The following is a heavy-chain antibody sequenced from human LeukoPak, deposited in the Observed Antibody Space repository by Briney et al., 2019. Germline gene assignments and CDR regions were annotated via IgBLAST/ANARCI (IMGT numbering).Heavy chain of an antibody. CDR3: ARHYGGTFFDY. V-gene: IGHV1-18*01. CDR2: ISAYSGST. Sequence: ASVKVSCKASGYTFTTYGISWVRQAPGQGLEWMGWISAYSGSTNYAQNLQGRVTMTTDTSTSTAYMELRSPRSDDTAVYYCARHYGGTFFDYWGQGTLVTVSS. J-gene: IGHJ4*02. D-gene: IGHD4-23*01. CDR1: GYTFTTYG.